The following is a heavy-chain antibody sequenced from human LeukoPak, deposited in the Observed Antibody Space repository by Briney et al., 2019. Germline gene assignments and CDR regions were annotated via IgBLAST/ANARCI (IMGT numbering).Heavy chain of an antibody. V-gene: IGHV4-59*08. CDR2: IYYSGST. J-gene: IGHJ4*02. D-gene: IGHD6-19*01. Sequence: PSETLSLTCTVSGGSISSYYWSWIRQPPGKGLEWIGYIYYSGSTNYNPSLKSRVTISVDTSKNQFSLKLSSVTAADTAVYYCARGGWYGRYFDYWGQGTLDTVSS. CDR3: ARGGWYGRYFDY. CDR1: GGSISSYY.